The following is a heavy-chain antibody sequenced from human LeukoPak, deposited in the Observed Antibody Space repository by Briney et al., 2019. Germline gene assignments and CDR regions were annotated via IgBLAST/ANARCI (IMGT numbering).Heavy chain of an antibody. Sequence: ASETLSLTCAVYGGSFSGYYWSWIRQPPGKGLEWIGEINHSGSTNYNPSLKSRVTISVDTSKNQFSLKLSSVTAADTAVYYCARATREAAAGNSPYYFDYWGQGTLVTVSS. V-gene: IGHV4-34*01. D-gene: IGHD6-13*01. CDR2: INHSGST. CDR1: GGSFSGYY. CDR3: ARATREAAAGNSPYYFDY. J-gene: IGHJ4*02.